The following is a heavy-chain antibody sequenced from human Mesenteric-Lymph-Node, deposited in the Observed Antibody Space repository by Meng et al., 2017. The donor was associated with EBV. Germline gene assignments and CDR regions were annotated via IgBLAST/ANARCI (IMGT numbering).Heavy chain of an antibody. CDR1: LIRYG. J-gene: IGHJ4*02. CDR2: VSSHNGNT. Sequence: LIRYGYGRCRLPPPNGAVSMIGVSSHNGNTNYAPYLQSRVTLTADTSTSTFSMELRCVRSADTAVYYCVRDRDYIFSSVLFDYWGQGTLVTVSS. D-gene: IGHD3-9*01. V-gene: IGHV1-18*01. CDR3: VRDRDYIFSSVLFDY.